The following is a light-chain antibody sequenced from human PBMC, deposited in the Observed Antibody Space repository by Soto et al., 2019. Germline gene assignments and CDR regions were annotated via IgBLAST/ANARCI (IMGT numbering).Light chain of an antibody. Sequence: DIQMTQSPSSLSASVGDRVTITCRASQSISNLLNWYQQKPGKAPKLLIYAASSLQSGVPSRFSGSGSGTDFTLTISSLQPEDFATYYCQQSYSTPYTFGQGTKLEI. J-gene: IGKJ2*01. CDR1: QSISNL. CDR2: AAS. CDR3: QQSYSTPYT. V-gene: IGKV1-39*01.